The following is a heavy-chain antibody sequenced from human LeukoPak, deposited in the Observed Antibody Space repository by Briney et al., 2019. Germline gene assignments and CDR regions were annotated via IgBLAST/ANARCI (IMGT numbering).Heavy chain of an antibody. CDR2: IKQDGSEK. J-gene: IGHJ3*02. CDR3: ARLSSGWLSDAFDI. D-gene: IGHD6-19*01. CDR1: GFTFSSYW. Sequence: GGSLRLSCAASGFTFSSYWMTWVRQAPGKGLEWVASIKQDGSEKFYVDSVKGRFTISRDNAKNSLYLQMNSLRAEDTAVYYCARLSSGWLSDAFDIWGQGTMVTVSS. V-gene: IGHV3-7*03.